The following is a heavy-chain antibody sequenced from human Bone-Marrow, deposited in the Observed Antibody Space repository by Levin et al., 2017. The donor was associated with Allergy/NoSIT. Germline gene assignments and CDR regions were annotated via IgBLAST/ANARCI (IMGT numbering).Heavy chain of an antibody. D-gene: IGHD2-15*01. J-gene: IGHJ4*02. V-gene: IGHV1-2*02. CDR1: GYAFSDYY. CDR3: AKSGRDCRTNNCYSYIDY. CDR2: LNPNTGAT. Sequence: GASVKVSCKASGYAFSDYYIYWVRQAPGQGPEWMGWLNPNTGATNYAQNFQGRVTMTRDTSISTASMEFIRLRSDDTAIYYCAKSGRDCRTNNCYSYIDYWGQGTLVIVSS.